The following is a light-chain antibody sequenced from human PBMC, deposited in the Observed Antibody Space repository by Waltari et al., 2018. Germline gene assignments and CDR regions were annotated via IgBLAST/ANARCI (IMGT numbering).Light chain of an antibody. Sequence: QSALTQPRSVSGSHGQSVTISSTGTSSDVGCYDYVSWYQPNPGKAPKLMVFDVNRRPSGVPDRFSGSKSGNTASLTISGLQAEDEADYYCCSYAGSYTWVFGTGTKVTVL. CDR2: DVN. J-gene: IGLJ1*01. CDR3: CSYAGSYTWV. V-gene: IGLV2-11*01. CDR1: SSDVGCYDY.